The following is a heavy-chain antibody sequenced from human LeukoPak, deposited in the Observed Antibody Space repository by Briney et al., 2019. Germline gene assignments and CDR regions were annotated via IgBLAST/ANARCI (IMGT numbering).Heavy chain of an antibody. CDR1: GFTFSTYA. CDR3: ARARVGRGDFDY. V-gene: IGHV3-23*01. CDR2: ISGTGGST. Sequence: GGSLRLSCAASGFTFSTYAMTWVRQAPGKGLEWVSLISGTGGSTYYADSVKGRFTISRDNSKNTLYLQMNSLRAEDTAVYYCARARVGRGDFDYWGQGTLVTVSS. D-gene: IGHD3-10*01. J-gene: IGHJ4*02.